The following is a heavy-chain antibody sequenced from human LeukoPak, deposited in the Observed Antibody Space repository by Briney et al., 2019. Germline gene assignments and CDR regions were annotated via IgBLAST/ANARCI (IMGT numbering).Heavy chain of an antibody. CDR1: GFTFDDYA. D-gene: IGHD3-9*01. CDR2: ISWNSGSI. V-gene: IGHV3-9*01. CDR3: AKEGVRYDILNWFDP. J-gene: IGHJ5*02. Sequence: GRSLRLSCAASGFTFDDYAMHWVRQAPGKGLEWVSGISWNSGSIGYADSVKGRFTISRDNAKNSLYLQMNSLRVEDTALYYCAKEGVRYDILNWFDPWGQGTLVTVSS.